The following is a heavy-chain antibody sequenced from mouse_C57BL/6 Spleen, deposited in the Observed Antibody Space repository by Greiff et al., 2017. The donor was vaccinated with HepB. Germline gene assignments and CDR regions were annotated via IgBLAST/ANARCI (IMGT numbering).Heavy chain of an antibody. CDR3: ARETGTKAMDY. Sequence: QVQLQQSGAELVKPGASVKISCKASGYAFSSYWMNWVKKRPGKGLEWIGQIYPGDGDTNYNGKFKGKATLTADKSSSTAYMQLSSLTSEDSAVYFCARETGTKAMDYWGQGTSVTVSS. D-gene: IGHD4-1*01. CDR1: GYAFSSYW. CDR2: IYPGDGDT. V-gene: IGHV1-80*01. J-gene: IGHJ4*01.